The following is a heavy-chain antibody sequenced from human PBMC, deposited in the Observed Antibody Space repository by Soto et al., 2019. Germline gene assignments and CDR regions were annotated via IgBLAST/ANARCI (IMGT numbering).Heavy chain of an antibody. CDR2: IRSKANSYAT. D-gene: IGHD4-17*01. Sequence: GGSLRLSCAASGFTFSGSAMHWVRQASGKGLEWVGRIRSKANSYATAYAASVKGRFTISRDDSKNTAYLQMNSLKTEDTAVYYCTRTYGDYDWYFDLWGRGTLVTVSS. V-gene: IGHV3-73*01. CDR1: GFTFSGSA. CDR3: TRTYGDYDWYFDL. J-gene: IGHJ2*01.